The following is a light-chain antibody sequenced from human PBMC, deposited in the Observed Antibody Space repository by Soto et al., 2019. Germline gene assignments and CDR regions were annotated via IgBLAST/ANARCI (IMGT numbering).Light chain of an antibody. J-gene: IGKJ5*01. CDR1: QSVSNN. V-gene: IGKV3-15*01. Sequence: EIVLTQSPGTLSLSPGERATLSCRASQSVSNNYLAWYQQKPGQAPRLLIYGASTRATGIPARFSGSGSGTEFTLTISSLQSEDFAVYSCQQYNNWPPLFGQGTRLEIK. CDR3: QQYNNWPPL. CDR2: GAS.